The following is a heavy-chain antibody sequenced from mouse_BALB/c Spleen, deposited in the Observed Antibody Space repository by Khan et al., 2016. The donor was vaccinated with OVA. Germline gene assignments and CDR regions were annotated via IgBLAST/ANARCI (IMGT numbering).Heavy chain of an antibody. Sequence: EVQLQESGPSLVKPSQTLSLTCSVTGDSINSGYWNWIRKFPGNKVEYMGYIGYSGSTYYNPSLKSRISIPRDPSKNQCYLQLNSVTTEDTATYYCSRWGNPRWYCDVWGAGTTVTVAS. CDR3: SRWGNPRWYCDV. D-gene: IGHD2-1*01. CDR2: IGYSGST. J-gene: IGHJ1*01. V-gene: IGHV3-8*02. CDR1: GDSINSGY.